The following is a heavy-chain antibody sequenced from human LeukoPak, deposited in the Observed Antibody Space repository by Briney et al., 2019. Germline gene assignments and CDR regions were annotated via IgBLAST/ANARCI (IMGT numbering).Heavy chain of an antibody. D-gene: IGHD6-13*01. CDR3: AKEGTAQISTWYDY. J-gene: IGHJ4*02. CDR1: GFTFSNYG. CDR2: VSYEGKSQ. Sequence: PGRSLRLSCATSGFTFSNYGMHWVRQAPGKGPEWVAVVSYEGKSQYYADSVRGRFTISRDNSKNTLYLQMNSLRGEDAAVYYCAKEGTAQISTWYDYWGQGTLVTVSS. V-gene: IGHV3-30*18.